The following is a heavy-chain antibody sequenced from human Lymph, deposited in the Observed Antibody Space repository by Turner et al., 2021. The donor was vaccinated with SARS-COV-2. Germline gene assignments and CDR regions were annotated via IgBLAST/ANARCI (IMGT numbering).Heavy chain of an antibody. CDR2: ISYDVSNK. D-gene: IGHD2-2*01. V-gene: IGHV3-30*01. Sequence: QVQLVESGGGVVQPGRSRRISCAASGFTFSSYFMHWVRQAPGKGLEWVAVISYDVSNKYYADSVKGRFTISRDYSKNTLYLQMNSLRAEDTAIYYCARGVPEFDSWGQGTLVTVSS. CDR3: ARGVPEFDS. J-gene: IGHJ5*01. CDR1: GFTFSSYF.